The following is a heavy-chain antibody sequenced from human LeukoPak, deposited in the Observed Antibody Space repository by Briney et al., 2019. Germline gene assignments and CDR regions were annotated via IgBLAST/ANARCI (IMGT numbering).Heavy chain of an antibody. J-gene: IGHJ3*02. D-gene: IGHD3-10*01. CDR1: GFTFSSYG. CDR3: AKVYMVRGAIDAFDI. CDR2: IRYDGSNK. Sequence: GGSLRLSCAASGFTFSSYGMHWVRQAPGKGLEGVAFIRYDGSNKYYADSVKGRFTISRDNSKNTLYLQMNSLRAEDTAVYYCAKVYMVRGAIDAFDIWGQGTMVTVSS. V-gene: IGHV3-30*02.